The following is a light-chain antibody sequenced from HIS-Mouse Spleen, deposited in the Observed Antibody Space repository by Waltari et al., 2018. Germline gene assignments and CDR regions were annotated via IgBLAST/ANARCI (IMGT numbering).Light chain of an antibody. Sequence: SYELTQPPSVSVSPGQTARITCSGDALPKKYAYWYQQKSGQAPVLVIYEDSKRPSGFPEVCSGSSSGTMATLTISGAQVEDEADYYCYSTDSSGNHRVFGGGTKLTVL. V-gene: IGLV3-10*01. CDR2: EDS. CDR3: YSTDSSGNHRV. J-gene: IGLJ2*01. CDR1: ALPKKY.